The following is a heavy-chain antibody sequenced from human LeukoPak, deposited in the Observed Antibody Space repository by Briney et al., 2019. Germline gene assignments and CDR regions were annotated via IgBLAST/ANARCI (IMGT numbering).Heavy chain of an antibody. CDR1: GGSISSYY. Sequence: SETLSLTCTVSGGSISSYYWSWIRQPPGKGLEWIGYIYYSGSTNYNPSLKSRVTISVDTSKNQFSLKLSSVTAADTAVYYCARGKIWSPVYFSYWGQGILVTVSP. CDR2: IYYSGST. D-gene: IGHD3-10*01. J-gene: IGHJ4*02. V-gene: IGHV4-59*01. CDR3: ARGKIWSPVYFSY.